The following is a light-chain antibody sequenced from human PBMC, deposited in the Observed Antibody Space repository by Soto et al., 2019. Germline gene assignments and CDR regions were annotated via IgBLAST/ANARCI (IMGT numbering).Light chain of an antibody. CDR3: QQSYSTTFT. CDR1: QSISIY. CDR2: DAS. J-gene: IGKJ3*01. V-gene: IGKV1-39*01. Sequence: DIQMTQSPSSLSASVGDRVTITCRASQSISIYLNWYQQKPGKAPKLLIYDASSLQSGVPSRFSGSGSGTDFTLTISSLQPEDFATSSGQQSYSTTFTFGPGTKVDI.